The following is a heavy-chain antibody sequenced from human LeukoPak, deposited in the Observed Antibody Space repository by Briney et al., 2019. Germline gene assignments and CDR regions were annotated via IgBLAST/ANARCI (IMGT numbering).Heavy chain of an antibody. CDR3: ARQMADKITMIVVVITYYFDY. CDR2: IYYSGST. D-gene: IGHD3-22*01. Sequence: SETLSLTRTVSGGSISSSSYYWGWIRQPPGKGLEWIGSIYYSGSTYYNPSLKSRVTISVDTSKNQFPLKLSSVTAADTAVYYCARQMADKITMIVVVITYYFDYWGQGTLVTVSS. CDR1: GGSISSSSYY. V-gene: IGHV4-39*01. J-gene: IGHJ4*02.